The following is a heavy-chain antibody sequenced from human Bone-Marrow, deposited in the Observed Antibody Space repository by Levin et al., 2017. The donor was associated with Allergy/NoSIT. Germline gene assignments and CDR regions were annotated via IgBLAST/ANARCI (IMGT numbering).Heavy chain of an antibody. CDR2: VSGAGSAT. CDR1: GFTFTSYA. CDR3: AKGARTEYGSAWVFGGFD. V-gene: IGHV3-23*01. Sequence: PGGSLRLSCAASGFTFTSYAMNWIRQAPGKGLEWVSGVSGAGSATYYADSVKGRFTISRDNSKNTLDLHMNSLRADDTAVYYCAKGARTEYGSAWVFGGFDWGQGTLVTVSS. D-gene: IGHD6-6*01. J-gene: IGHJ4*02.